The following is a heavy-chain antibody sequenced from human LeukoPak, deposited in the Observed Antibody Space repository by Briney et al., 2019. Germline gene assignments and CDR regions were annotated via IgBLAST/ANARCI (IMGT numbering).Heavy chain of an antibody. J-gene: IGHJ2*01. CDR3: ARTAGWGIMEWYLDY. Sequence: GGSLRLSCAASGFSVSVSYLTWVRQAPGKGLEWVSFIHSGGNTYYSDPVKGRFTISRDISENTLYLQMNPLRVVHTAVYSRARTAGWGIMEWYLDYWGRGTLVVVSS. CDR2: IHSGGNT. V-gene: IGHV3-53*01. D-gene: IGHD3-16*01. CDR1: GFSVSVSY.